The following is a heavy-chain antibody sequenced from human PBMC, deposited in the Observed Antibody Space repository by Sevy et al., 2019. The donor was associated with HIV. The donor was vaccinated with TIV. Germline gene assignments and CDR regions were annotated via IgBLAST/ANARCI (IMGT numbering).Heavy chain of an antibody. J-gene: IGHJ6*02. CDR2: IKRDGSEK. V-gene: IGHV3-7*03. D-gene: IGHD2-2*01. Sequence: GGSLRLSCAASGFTFSNYWMSWVRQAPGNGLEWVANIKRDGSEKYYVASVKGRFTISRDNAKTSLYLQMNSLRAEDTAVYYCARDCSSATCLWGLDVWGQGTTVTVSS. CDR3: ARDCSSATCLWGLDV. CDR1: GFTFSNYW.